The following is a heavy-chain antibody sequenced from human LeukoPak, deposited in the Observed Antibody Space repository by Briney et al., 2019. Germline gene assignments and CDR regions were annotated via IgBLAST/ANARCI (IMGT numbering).Heavy chain of an antibody. CDR2: ISGSGGST. Sequence: GGSLRLSCAASGFTFSSYAMSWVRQAPGKGLEWVSAISGSGGSTYYADSVKGRFTISRDNSKNTLYLQMNSLRAEDTAVYYCAKDQDSYGAAYYFDYWGQGTLVTVSS. V-gene: IGHV3-23*01. J-gene: IGHJ4*02. CDR3: AKDQDSYGAAYYFDY. D-gene: IGHD5-18*01. CDR1: GFTFSSYA.